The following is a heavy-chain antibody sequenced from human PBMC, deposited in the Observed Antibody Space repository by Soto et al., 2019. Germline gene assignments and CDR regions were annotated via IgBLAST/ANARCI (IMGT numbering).Heavy chain of an antibody. V-gene: IGHV4-59*01. CDR2: IYYSGIT. CDR3: ARYKSNYYYGMDV. CDR1: GGSISSYY. D-gene: IGHD1-20*01. J-gene: IGHJ6*02. Sequence: PSETLSLTYTFSGGSISSYYWSWIRQPPGKGLEWIGYIYYSGITNYNPSLKSRVTISVDTSKNQFSLKLSSVTAADTAVYYCARYKSNYYYGMDVWGQGTTVT.